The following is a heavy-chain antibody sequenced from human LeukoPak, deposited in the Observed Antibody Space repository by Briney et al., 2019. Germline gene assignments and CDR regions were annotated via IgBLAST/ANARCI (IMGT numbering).Heavy chain of an antibody. D-gene: IGHD1-26*01. CDR2: ISNNGGYT. CDR1: GFTFNTYA. Sequence: GGSLRLSCAASGFTFNTYAMSWVRQAPGKEPEWVSAISNNGGYTYYADSVKGRFTISRDNSKNTLYLQMNSLRAEDTAVYYCAKDLRVGATDCYFDYWGQGTPVTVSS. CDR3: AKDLRVGATDCYFDY. J-gene: IGHJ4*02. V-gene: IGHV3-23*01.